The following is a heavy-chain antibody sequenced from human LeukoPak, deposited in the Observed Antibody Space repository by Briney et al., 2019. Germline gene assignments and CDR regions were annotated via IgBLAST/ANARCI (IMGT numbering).Heavy chain of an antibody. Sequence: GGSLRLSCAASGFSVNSNYMSWVRQAPGKGLEWVLVIYSGGSTYYADSVKGRFTISRHISKNTLYLQMNSLRAEDTAVYYCARARYVNSFYAFDIWGQGTLVTVSS. D-gene: IGHD3-9*01. CDR3: ARARYVNSFYAFDI. CDR2: IYSGGST. V-gene: IGHV3-53*04. CDR1: GFSVNSNY. J-gene: IGHJ3*02.